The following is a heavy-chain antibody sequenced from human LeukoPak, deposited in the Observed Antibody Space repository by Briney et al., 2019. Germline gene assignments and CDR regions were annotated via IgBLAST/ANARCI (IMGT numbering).Heavy chain of an antibody. D-gene: IGHD3-10*01. Sequence: PGGSLRLSCAASGFTFSSYAMTWVRQAPGKGLEWVSGISGSGSSMYYADSVKGRFTISRDNSKNTLYLQMNSLRAEDTAVYYCAKGGLLWFRENFDYWGQGSLVIVSS. CDR1: GFTFSSYA. CDR3: AKGGLLWFRENFDY. V-gene: IGHV3-23*01. J-gene: IGHJ4*02. CDR2: ISGSGSSM.